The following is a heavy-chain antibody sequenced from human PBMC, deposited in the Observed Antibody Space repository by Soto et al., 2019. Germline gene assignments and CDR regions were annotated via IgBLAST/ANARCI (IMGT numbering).Heavy chain of an antibody. CDR1: GFTFSSYW. Sequence: PGGSLRLSCAASGFTFSSYWMHWVRQAPGKGLVWVSRINSDGSSTSYADSVKGRFTISRDNAKNTLYLQMNSLRAEDTAVYYCARDAAGYSSSWYEDYWGQGTLVTVSS. CDR3: ARDAAGYSSSWYEDY. V-gene: IGHV3-74*01. D-gene: IGHD6-13*01. CDR2: INSDGSST. J-gene: IGHJ4*02.